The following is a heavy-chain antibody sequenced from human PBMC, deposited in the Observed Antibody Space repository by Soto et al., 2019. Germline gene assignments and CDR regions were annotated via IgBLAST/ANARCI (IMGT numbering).Heavy chain of an antibody. CDR3: ARKKQLVRGDAFDI. Sequence: GGSLRLSCAASGFTFSSYAMHWVRQAPGKGLEWVAVISYDGSNKYYAGSVKGRFTISRDNSKNTLYLQMNSLRAEDTAVYYCARKKQLVRGDAFDIWGQGTMVTVSS. CDR2: ISYDGSNK. CDR1: GFTFSSYA. D-gene: IGHD6-13*01. V-gene: IGHV3-30-3*01. J-gene: IGHJ3*02.